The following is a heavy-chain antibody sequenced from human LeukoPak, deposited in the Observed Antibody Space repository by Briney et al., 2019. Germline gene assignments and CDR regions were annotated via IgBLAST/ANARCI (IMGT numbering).Heavy chain of an antibody. CDR1: GFTFSNYG. CDR3: ARDRYCSGGSCYGYFDY. V-gene: IGHV3-30*02. J-gene: IGHJ4*02. Sequence: GGSLRLSCVASGFTFSNYGMHWVRQAPGKGLEWVAFIRYDGSNKYYADSVKGRFTISRDNSKNTLYLQMNSLRAEDTAVYYCARDRYCSGGSCYGYFDYWGQGTLVTVSS. D-gene: IGHD2-15*01. CDR2: IRYDGSNK.